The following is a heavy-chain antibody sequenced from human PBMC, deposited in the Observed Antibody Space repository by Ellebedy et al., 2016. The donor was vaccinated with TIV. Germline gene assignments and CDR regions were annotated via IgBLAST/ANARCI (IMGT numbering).Heavy chain of an antibody. J-gene: IGHJ6*02. CDR2: IYTSGST. CDR1: GGSISSYY. V-gene: IGHV4-4*07. CDR3: VRGNVPPLPYGMDV. D-gene: IGHD1-1*01. Sequence: SETLSLTCTVSGGSISSYYWSWIRQPAGKGLEWIGRIYTSGSTNYNPSLKSRVTMSVDTSKNQFSLKLSSVTAADTAVYYCVRGNVPPLPYGMDVWGQGTTVTVSS.